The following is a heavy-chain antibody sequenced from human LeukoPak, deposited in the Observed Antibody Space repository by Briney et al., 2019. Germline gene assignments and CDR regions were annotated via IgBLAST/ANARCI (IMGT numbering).Heavy chain of an antibody. Sequence: SQTLSLTCAISGDSVSVSPAVWNGIRQSPSRGLEWLGRAYYRSKWFIDYALSVKGRITITPDTSKNQFSLQLNSVTAEDTAVYYCARGAVRGGTNFDYWGQGTLVTVSS. CDR2: AYYRSKWFI. D-gene: IGHD1/OR15-1a*01. V-gene: IGHV6-1*01. J-gene: IGHJ4*02. CDR1: GDSVSVSPAV. CDR3: ARGAVRGGTNFDY.